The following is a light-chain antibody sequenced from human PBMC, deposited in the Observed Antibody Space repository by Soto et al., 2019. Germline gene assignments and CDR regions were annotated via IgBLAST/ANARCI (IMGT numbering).Light chain of an antibody. CDR1: SGHSNYA. CDR2: LNSDGSH. Sequence: QLVLTQSPSASASLGASVKLTCTLSSGHSNYAIAWLQQQPEKGPRYLMKLNSDGSHSKGDGIPDRFSGSSSGADRYLSISSLQSEDEADYYCQTWGTGIRVFGGGTKLTVL. J-gene: IGLJ2*01. V-gene: IGLV4-69*01. CDR3: QTWGTGIRV.